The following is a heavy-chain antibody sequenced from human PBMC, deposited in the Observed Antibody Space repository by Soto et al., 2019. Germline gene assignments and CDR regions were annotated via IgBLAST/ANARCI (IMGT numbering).Heavy chain of an antibody. CDR2: MSPDSGDT. D-gene: IGHD5-12*01. V-gene: IGHV1-8*01. J-gene: IGHJ5*02. CDR3: ASDIMAP. CDR1: GYTISSYD. Sequence: QVQLVQSGAEVKKPGASVKVSCKASGYTISSYDINWVRQATGQGLEWMGWMSPDSGDTGYAPSFQGRVAMTRNISINTAYLELSSLTPEATGVYYCASDIMAPWGKGTLVNASS.